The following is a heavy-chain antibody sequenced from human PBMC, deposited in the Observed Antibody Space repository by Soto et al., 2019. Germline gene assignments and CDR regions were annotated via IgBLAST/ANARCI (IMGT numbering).Heavy chain of an antibody. Sequence: EVQLLESGGGLVQPGGSLRLSCAASGFTFSSYAMSWVRQAPGKGLEWVSAISGSGGSTYYADSVKGRFTISRDNSKNTLYLQMNGLRAEDTAVYYCAKDPYPGAVWYYGMDVWGQGTTVTVSS. J-gene: IGHJ6*02. CDR2: ISGSGGST. V-gene: IGHV3-23*01. D-gene: IGHD3-16*01. CDR3: AKDPYPGAVWYYGMDV. CDR1: GFTFSSYA.